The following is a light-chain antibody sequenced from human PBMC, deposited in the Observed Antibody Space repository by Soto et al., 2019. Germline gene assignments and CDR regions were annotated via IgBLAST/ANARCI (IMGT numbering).Light chain of an antibody. CDR1: SSYVGGYNY. CDR3: SSYTSSSTFVV. CDR2: EVS. J-gene: IGLJ2*01. V-gene: IGLV2-14*01. Sequence: QSVLTQPASVSGSPGQSITISCTGTSSYVGGYNYVSWYQQHPGKAPKLMIYEVSNRPSGVSNRFSGSKSGNTASLTISGLQAEDEADYYCSSYTSSSTFVVFGGGTKVTVL.